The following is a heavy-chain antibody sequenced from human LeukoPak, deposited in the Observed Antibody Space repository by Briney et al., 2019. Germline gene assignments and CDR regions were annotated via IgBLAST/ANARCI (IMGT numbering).Heavy chain of an antibody. CDR1: GFTFSDYY. CDR3: ARVIRYYGSGSFSPYFDY. CDR2: ISSSGSTI. Sequence: GGSLRLSCAASGFTFSDYYMSWIRQAPGKGLEWVSYISSSGSTIYYADSVKGRFTISRDNAKNSLYLQMNSLRAEDTAVYYCARVIRYYGSGSFSPYFDYWGQGTLVTVSS. D-gene: IGHD3-10*01. V-gene: IGHV3-11*01. J-gene: IGHJ4*02.